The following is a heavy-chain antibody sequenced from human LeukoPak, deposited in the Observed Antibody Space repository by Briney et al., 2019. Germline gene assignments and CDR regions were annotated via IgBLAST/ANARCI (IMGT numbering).Heavy chain of an antibody. CDR3: ARGYDILTGYAFDY. V-gene: IGHV3-21*01. Sequence: GGSLRLSCAASGFTFSSYSMNWVRQAPGKGLEWVSSISSSSSYIYYADSVKGRFTISRDNAKNSLYLQTNSLRAEDTAVYYCARGYDILTGYAFDYWGQGTLVTVSS. D-gene: IGHD3-9*01. J-gene: IGHJ4*02. CDR1: GFTFSSYS. CDR2: ISSSSSYI.